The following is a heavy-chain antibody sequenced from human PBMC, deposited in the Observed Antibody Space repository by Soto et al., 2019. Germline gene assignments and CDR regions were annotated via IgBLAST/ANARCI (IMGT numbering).Heavy chain of an antibody. CDR1: GASISGFY. CDR3: VRDGTKTLRDWFDP. J-gene: IGHJ5*02. D-gene: IGHD1-1*01. Sequence: PSETLSLTCTVYGASISGFYWSWIRKSAGKGLEWIGRIYATGTTDYNPSLKSRVMMSVDTFKKQFSLKLRSVTAADTAVYYCVRDGTKTLRDWFDPWGQGISVTVSS. CDR2: IYATGTT. V-gene: IGHV4-4*07.